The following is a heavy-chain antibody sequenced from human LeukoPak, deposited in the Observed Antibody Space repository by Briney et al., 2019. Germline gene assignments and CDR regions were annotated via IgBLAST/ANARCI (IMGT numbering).Heavy chain of an antibody. CDR2: ISSSGSTI. D-gene: IGHD3-10*01. CDR1: GFTFSDYY. J-gene: IGHJ4*02. Sequence: GGSLRLSCAASGFTFSDYYMSWIRQAPGKGLDWVSYISSSGSTIYYADSVKGRFTISRDNAKNSLYLQMNSLRAEDTAVYYCARGINYYGSGSPSHYFDYWGQGTLVTVSS. CDR3: ARGINYYGSGSPSHYFDY. V-gene: IGHV3-11*04.